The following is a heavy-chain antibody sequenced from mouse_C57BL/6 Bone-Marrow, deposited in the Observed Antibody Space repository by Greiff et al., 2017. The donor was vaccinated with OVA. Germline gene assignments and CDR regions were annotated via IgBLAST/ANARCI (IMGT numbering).Heavy chain of an antibody. CDR2: ISSGGSYT. Sequence: EVQGVESGGDLVKPGGSLKLSCAASGFTFSSYGMSWVRQTPDKRLEWVATISSGGSYTYYPDSVKGRFTISRDNAKNTLYLQMSSLKSEDTAMYYCARHGYYPTYWGQGTLVTVSA. D-gene: IGHD1-1*01. J-gene: IGHJ3*01. CDR3: ARHGYYPTY. V-gene: IGHV5-6*01. CDR1: GFTFSSYG.